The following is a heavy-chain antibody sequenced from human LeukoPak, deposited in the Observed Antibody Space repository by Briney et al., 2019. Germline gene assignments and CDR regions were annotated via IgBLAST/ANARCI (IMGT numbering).Heavy chain of an antibody. V-gene: IGHV3-9*01. CDR1: GITLSNYG. J-gene: IGHJ4*02. CDR2: ISWNSGSI. D-gene: IGHD6-19*01. CDR3: AKDRSGWDKTFDY. Sequence: GGSLRLSCAVSGITLSNYGMSWVRQAPGKGLEWVSGISWNSGSIGYADSLKGRFTISRDNAKNSLYLQMNSLRAEDTALYYCAKDRSGWDKTFDYWGQGTLVTVSS.